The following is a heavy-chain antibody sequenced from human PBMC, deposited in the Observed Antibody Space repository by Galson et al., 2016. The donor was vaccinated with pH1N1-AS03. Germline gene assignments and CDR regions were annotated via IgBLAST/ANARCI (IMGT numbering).Heavy chain of an antibody. J-gene: IGHJ4*02. CDR2: ISGNGVSI. CDR1: GFTFSSYA. CDR3: ARGPVSYSNYWFPPPDY. Sequence: SLRLSCAAAGFTFSSYAMYWVRQAPGKGLEYVSAISGNGVSIYYANSVKGRFTISRDNSKNTLYLQMGSLRAEDMAVYYCARGPVSYSNYWFPPPDYWGQGTLVTVSS. V-gene: IGHV3-64*01. D-gene: IGHD6-13*01.